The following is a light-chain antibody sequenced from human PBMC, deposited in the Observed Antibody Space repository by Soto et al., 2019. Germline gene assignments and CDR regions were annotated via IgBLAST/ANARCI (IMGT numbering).Light chain of an antibody. J-gene: IGKJ1*01. CDR2: KAS. V-gene: IGKV1-5*03. CDR1: QTISSW. CDR3: QHYNSYSEA. Sequence: DIQMTQSPSTLSASVGDRAAITCRASQTISSWLAWYQQKPGKAPKLLIYKASTLKSGVPSRFSGSGSGTELTLTISSLQPDDFATYYCQHYNSYSEAFGQGTKVDI.